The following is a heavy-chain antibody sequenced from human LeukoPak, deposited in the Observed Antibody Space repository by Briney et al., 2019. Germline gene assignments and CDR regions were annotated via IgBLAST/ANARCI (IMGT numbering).Heavy chain of an antibody. D-gene: IGHD5-18*01. J-gene: IGHJ4*02. V-gene: IGHV3-33*01. CDR3: ARAGAGYSYGYLIDY. Sequence: GGSLRLSCAASGFTFSSYGMHWVRQAPGKGLEWVAVIWYDGSNKYYADSVKGRFTISRDNSKNTLYLQMNSLRAEDTAVYYCARAGAGYSYGYLIDYWGQGTLVTVSS. CDR2: IWYDGSNK. CDR1: GFTFSSYG.